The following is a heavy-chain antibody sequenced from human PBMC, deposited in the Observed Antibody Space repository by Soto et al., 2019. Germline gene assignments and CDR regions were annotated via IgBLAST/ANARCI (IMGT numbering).Heavy chain of an antibody. D-gene: IGHD2-21*02. CDR3: AKDVVVTAKTGYFDY. J-gene: IGHJ4*02. CDR2: ISGSGGST. V-gene: IGHV3-23*01. Sequence: GGSLRLSCAASGFTFSSYAMSWVRQAPGKGLEWVSAISGSGGSTYYADSVKGRFTISRDNSKNTLYLQMNSLRAEDTAVYYCAKDVVVTAKTGYFDYWGQGTMVTVYS. CDR1: GFTFSSYA.